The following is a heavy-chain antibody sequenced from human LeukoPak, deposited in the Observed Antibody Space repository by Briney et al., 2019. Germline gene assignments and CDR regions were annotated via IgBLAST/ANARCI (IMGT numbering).Heavy chain of an antibody. J-gene: IGHJ5*02. V-gene: IGHV1-18*01. CDR3: AREDHHGFWSGYSTDNWFDP. Sequence: VASVKVSCKASGYTFTSYGISWVRQAPGQGLEWMGWISAYNGNTNYAQKLQGRVTMTTDTSTSTAYVELRSLRSDDTAVYYCAREDHHGFWSGYSTDNWFDPWGQGILVTVSS. CDR2: ISAYNGNT. CDR1: GYTFTSYG. D-gene: IGHD3-3*01.